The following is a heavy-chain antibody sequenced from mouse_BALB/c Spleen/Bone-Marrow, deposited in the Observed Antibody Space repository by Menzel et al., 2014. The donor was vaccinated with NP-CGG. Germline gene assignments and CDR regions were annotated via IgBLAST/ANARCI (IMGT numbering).Heavy chain of an antibody. J-gene: IGHJ1*01. D-gene: IGHD2-4*01. Sequence: EVKVVESGPSLVKPSQTLSLTCSVTGDSITSGYWNWIRKFPGNKLEYMGYISYSGSTYYNPSLKGRISITRDTSKNQYYLQLNSVTTEDTATYYCARIYYDSHWYFDVWGAGTTVTVSS. CDR2: ISYSGST. CDR1: GDSITSGY. CDR3: ARIYYDSHWYFDV. V-gene: IGHV3-8*02.